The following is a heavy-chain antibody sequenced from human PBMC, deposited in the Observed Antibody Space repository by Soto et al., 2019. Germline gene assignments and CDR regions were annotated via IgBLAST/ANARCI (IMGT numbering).Heavy chain of an antibody. D-gene: IGHD5-18*01. CDR2: IYHSGST. J-gene: IGHJ4*02. V-gene: IGHV4-4*02. Sequence: SETLSLTCAVSGASISSSNWWSWVRQPPGKGLEWIGEIYHSGSTNYNPSLMNRVTISVDKSKNQFSLKLSSVTAADTAVYYCARDGGYSYGDIDYWGQGTLVTVSS. CDR1: GASISSSNW. CDR3: ARDGGYSYGDIDY.